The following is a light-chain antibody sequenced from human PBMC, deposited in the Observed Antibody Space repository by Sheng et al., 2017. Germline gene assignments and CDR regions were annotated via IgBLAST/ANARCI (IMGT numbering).Light chain of an antibody. CDR2: NDR. CDR3: QVWDSSTNHVV. J-gene: IGLJ2*01. V-gene: IGLV3-21*02. Sequence: SYVLTQPPSVSVAPGQTATLTCEGNNIGSKSLHWYQQRPGQAPVMVVHNDRDRPSGIPERFSGSNSGNTATLTITSVEAGDEADYYCQVWDSSTNHVVFGRGTTLTVL. CDR1: NIGSKS.